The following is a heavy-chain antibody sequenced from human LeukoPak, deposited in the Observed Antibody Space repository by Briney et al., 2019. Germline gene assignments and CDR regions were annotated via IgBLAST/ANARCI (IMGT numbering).Heavy chain of an antibody. CDR3: ARGQTGYSSSWYGY. Sequence: PGGSLRLSCAASGFTFSSYEMNWVRQAPGKGLEWVAYISNSGSTIYYAASVKGRLTISRDNAKNSLYLQMNSPRAEDTAVYYCARGQTGYSSSWYGYWGQGTLVTVSS. CDR2: ISNSGSTI. J-gene: IGHJ4*02. D-gene: IGHD6-13*01. V-gene: IGHV3-48*03. CDR1: GFTFSSYE.